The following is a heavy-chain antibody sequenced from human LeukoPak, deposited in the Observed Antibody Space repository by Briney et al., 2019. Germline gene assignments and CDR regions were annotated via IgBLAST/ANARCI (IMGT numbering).Heavy chain of an antibody. J-gene: IGHJ4*02. Sequence: PGGSLRLSCAASGFTFSSDSMTWVRQAPGKGLEWVSTISGSGVSTFYADSVKGRFTISRDNSKNTLYLHMNSLSAEDTAAYYCAKDSFSSRWGQGTLVTVSS. CDR2: ISGSGVST. CDR1: GFTFSSDS. CDR3: AKDSFSSR. D-gene: IGHD2-2*01. V-gene: IGHV3-23*01.